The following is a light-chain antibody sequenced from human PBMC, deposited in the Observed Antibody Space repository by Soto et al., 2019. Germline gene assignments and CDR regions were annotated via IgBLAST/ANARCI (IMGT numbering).Light chain of an antibody. CDR1: TSDVGDYNY. V-gene: IGLV2-14*01. J-gene: IGLJ1*01. Sequence: QSVLTQPASVSGSPGQSITISCIGTTSDVGDYNYVSWYQQHPGKAPKLMIYEVSNRPSGVSERFSGSKSGNTASLTISGLHAENEADYYCSSYRSTDTPYVFGTGTKLTVL. CDR3: SSYRSTDTPYV. CDR2: EVS.